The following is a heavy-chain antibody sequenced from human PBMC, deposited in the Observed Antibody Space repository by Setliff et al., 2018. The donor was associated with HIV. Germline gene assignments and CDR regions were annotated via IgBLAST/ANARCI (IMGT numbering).Heavy chain of an antibody. V-gene: IGHV3-23*01. CDR3: AKSASWDLRGWLH. CDR2: IGGSGGST. D-gene: IGHD6-19*01. Sequence: HPGGSLRLSCAANGFSFSSYAMSWVRQAPGKGLEWVSGIGGSGGSTYYADSVRGRFTMSRDYSKNTIYLQMSSLRAEDSAVYYCAKSASWDLRGWLHWGQGTLVTVSS. J-gene: IGHJ4*02. CDR1: GFSFSSYA.